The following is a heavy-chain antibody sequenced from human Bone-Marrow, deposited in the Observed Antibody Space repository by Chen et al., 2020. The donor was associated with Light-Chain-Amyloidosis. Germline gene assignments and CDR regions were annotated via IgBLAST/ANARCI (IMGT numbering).Heavy chain of an antibody. CDR3: ARGGGSTIRRGGPDY. CDR2: INPSGGST. V-gene: IGHV1-46*01. Sequence: QVQLVQSGAEVKKPGASVQVSCKASGYTFTSYYMHWVRQAPGQGLEWMGIINPSGGSTSYAQKFQGRVTMTRDTSTSTVYMELSSLRSEDTAVYYCARGGGSTIRRGGPDYWGQGTLVTVSS. J-gene: IGHJ4*02. CDR1: GYTFTSYY. D-gene: IGHD5-12*01.